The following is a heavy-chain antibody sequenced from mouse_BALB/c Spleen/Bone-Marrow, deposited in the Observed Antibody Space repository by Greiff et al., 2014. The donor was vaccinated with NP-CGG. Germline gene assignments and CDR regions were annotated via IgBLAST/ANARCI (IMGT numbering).Heavy chain of an antibody. V-gene: IGHV1S81*02. D-gene: IGHD1-2*01. Sequence: QVQLKESGAELVKPGASVKLSCKASGYTFTSYWMHWVKQRPGQGLEWIGEINPSNGRTNYNEKFKSKATLTVDKSSSTAYMQLSSLTSEDSAVYYCARYATATYWFAYRGQGTLVTVSA. CDR2: INPSNGRT. CDR3: ARYATATYWFAY. J-gene: IGHJ3*01. CDR1: GYTFTSYW.